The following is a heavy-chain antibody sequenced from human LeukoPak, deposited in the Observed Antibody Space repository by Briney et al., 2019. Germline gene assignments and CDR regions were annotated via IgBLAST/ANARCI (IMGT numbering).Heavy chain of an antibody. D-gene: IGHD3-10*01. CDR3: ARRATMVRGIINPSDY. J-gene: IGHJ4*02. CDR1: GYSFTTYW. Sequence: GESLKISCKGSGYSFTTYWIGWVRQMPRKGLEWMGIIYPGDSDTRYSPSFQGQVTISADKSISTAYLQWSSLKASDTAMYYCARRATMVRGIINPSDYWGQGTLVTVSS. V-gene: IGHV5-51*01. CDR2: IYPGDSDT.